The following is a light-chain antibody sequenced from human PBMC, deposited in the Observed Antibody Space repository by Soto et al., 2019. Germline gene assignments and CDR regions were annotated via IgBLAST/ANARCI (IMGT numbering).Light chain of an antibody. J-gene: IGKJ3*01. CDR2: GAS. CDR1: QSVSSSY. Sequence: EIVLTQSPGTLSLSPGERATLSCRASQSVSSSYLAWYQQKPGQAPRLLIYGASSRATGIPDRFSGSGSGTDFTLNNSRLEPEDFAVYYCQQYGSSPGFTFGPGTKVDIK. CDR3: QQYGSSPGFT. V-gene: IGKV3-20*01.